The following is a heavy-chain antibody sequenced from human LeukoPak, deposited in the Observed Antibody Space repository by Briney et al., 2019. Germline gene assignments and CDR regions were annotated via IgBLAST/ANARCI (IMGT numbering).Heavy chain of an antibody. CDR1: GFTFSSYA. Sequence: GGSLRLSCAASGFTFSSYAMHWVRQAPGKGLEWVAVISYDGSNKYYADSVKGQFTISKDNSKNTLYLQMNSLRAEDTAVYYCARDLIPSDYDSSGYYHALDYWGQGTLVTVSS. CDR3: ARDLIPSDYDSSGYYHALDY. CDR2: ISYDGSNK. J-gene: IGHJ4*02. V-gene: IGHV3-30-3*01. D-gene: IGHD3-22*01.